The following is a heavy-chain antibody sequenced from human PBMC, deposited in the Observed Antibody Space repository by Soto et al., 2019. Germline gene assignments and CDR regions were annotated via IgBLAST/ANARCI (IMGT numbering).Heavy chain of an antibody. CDR3: ASGSIAVAGQIYYYYGMDV. D-gene: IGHD6-19*01. CDR2: IIPIFGTA. J-gene: IGHJ6*02. V-gene: IGHV1-69*06. Sequence: SVKVSCKASGGTFSSYAISWVRQATGQGLEWMGGIIPIFGTANYAQKFQGRVTITADKSTSTAYMELSSLRSEDTAVYYCASGSIAVAGQIYYYYGMDVWGQGTTVTVSS. CDR1: GGTFSSYA.